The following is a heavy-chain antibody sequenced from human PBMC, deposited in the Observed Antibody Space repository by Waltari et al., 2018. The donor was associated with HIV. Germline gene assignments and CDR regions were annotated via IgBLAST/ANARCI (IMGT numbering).Heavy chain of an antibody. D-gene: IGHD3-3*01. CDR2: CSHSGTT. CDR1: DYSITSGYY. CDR3: AATSYDLLQGYYFDF. V-gene: IGHV4-38-2*02. J-gene: IGHJ4*02. Sequence: QVQLQESGPGLVKPSATLSLTCTVSDYSITSGYYWGWIRHTPRRGMDWIGSCSHSGTTAHNPSLMRRPTLFVNPSKNQFCLRLASTTAADTAVYYCAATSYDLLQGYYFDFWGQGRLVTVSS.